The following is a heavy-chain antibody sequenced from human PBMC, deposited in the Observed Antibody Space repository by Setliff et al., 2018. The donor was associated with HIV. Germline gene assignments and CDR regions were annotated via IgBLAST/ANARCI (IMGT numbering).Heavy chain of an antibody. D-gene: IGHD6-13*01. J-gene: IGHJ4*02. V-gene: IGHV1-18*01. CDR2: ISAYKGNT. CDR1: GYTFTSYG. CDR3: ARGESAAAGTGVCDY. Sequence: ASVKVSCKASGYTFTSYGISWVRQAPGQGLEGMGWISAYKGNTNYAQKLQGRVTMTTDTSTSTAYMERRRLRSDDTAVYYCARGESAAAGTGVCDYWGQGTLVTVSS.